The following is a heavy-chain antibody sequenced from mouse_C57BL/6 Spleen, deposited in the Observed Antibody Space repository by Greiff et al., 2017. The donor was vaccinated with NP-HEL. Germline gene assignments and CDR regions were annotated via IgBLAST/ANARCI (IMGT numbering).Heavy chain of an antibody. CDR2: IYPGDGDT. CDR1: GYAFSSYW. V-gene: IGHV1-80*01. J-gene: IGHJ2*01. CDR3: ASARAYYYNDVDY. Sequence: VQLQQSGAELVKPGASVKISCKASGYAFSSYWMHWVKQRPGQGLEWIGQIYPGDGDTNYHGKFKGKATLTADKSSSTAYMQLSSLTSEDSAVYICASARAYYYNDVDYWGKGTTLTVAS. D-gene: IGHD2-4*01.